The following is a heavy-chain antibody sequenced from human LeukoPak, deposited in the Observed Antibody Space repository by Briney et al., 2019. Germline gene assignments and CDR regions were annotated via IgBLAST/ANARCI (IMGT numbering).Heavy chain of an antibody. CDR2: FSGSGGGT. CDR1: GFSFSNYA. V-gene: IGHV3-23*01. Sequence: GGSLRLSCAASGFSFSNYAMSWVRQAPGKGLEWVSAFSGSGGGTYYADSVKGRFTISRDNSKNTLYLQMNSLRAEDTAVYYCAPRAWRDYWGQGTLVTVSS. J-gene: IGHJ4*02. CDR3: APRAWRDY. D-gene: IGHD1-1*01.